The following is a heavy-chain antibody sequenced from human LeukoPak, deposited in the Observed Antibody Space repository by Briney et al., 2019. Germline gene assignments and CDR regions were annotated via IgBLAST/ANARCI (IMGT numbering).Heavy chain of an antibody. CDR1: GYTFTGYY. CDR2: INPNSGGT. CDR3: PRATPVLPVYFLGKGLDP. Sequence: ASVKVSCKASGYTFTGYYMHWVRQAPGQGLEWMGWINPNSGGTNYAQKFQGWVTMTRDTSISTAYMELSRLRSDDTAVYYCPRATPVLPVYFLGKGLDPWGKGTRSPSPQ. V-gene: IGHV1-2*04. D-gene: IGHD3-9*01. J-gene: IGHJ5*02.